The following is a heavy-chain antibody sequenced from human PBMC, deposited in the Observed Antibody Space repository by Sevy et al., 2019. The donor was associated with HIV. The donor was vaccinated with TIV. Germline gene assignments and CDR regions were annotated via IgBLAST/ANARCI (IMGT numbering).Heavy chain of an antibody. CDR3: ARPRANYVDHFFFYAMDV. V-gene: IGHV3-30-3*01. CDR1: GFSFAWYW. J-gene: IGHJ6*02. D-gene: IGHD4-17*01. CDR2: ISYDGSDK. Sequence: GGSLILSCAASGFSFAWYWMSWVRQTPEKGLEWVALISYDGSDKYYADSVKGRFTISRDNFKNTLYLQMNSLTTEDTGVYYCARPRANYVDHFFFYAMDVWGQGTTVTVSS.